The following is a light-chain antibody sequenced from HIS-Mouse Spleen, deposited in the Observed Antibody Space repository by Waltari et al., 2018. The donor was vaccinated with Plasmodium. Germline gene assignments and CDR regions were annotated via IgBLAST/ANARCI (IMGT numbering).Light chain of an antibody. CDR1: ALPKKY. V-gene: IGLV3-10*01. J-gene: IGLJ3*02. Sequence: SYELTQPPSVSVSPGQTARITCSGDALPKKYAYWYQQKSVQAPALVMYEDSKRPSGSRERVAGSSSGTMATLTISGAQVEDEADYYCYSTDSSGNHRVFGGGTKLTVL. CDR3: YSTDSSGNHRV. CDR2: EDS.